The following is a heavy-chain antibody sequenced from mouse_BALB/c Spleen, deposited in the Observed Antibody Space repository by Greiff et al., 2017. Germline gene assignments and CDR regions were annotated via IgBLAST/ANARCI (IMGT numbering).Heavy chain of an antibody. CDR2: ISDGGSYT. CDR1: GFTFRAYY. CDR3: ARDGRVTREGYAMDY. Sequence: EVQLVASGGGLVKPGGSLKLSCAASGFTFRAYYMSWVRQTPEKRLEWVATISDGGSYTSYPDSVKGRFTISRDNAKNNLYLQMSSLKSEDTAMYYGARDGRVTREGYAMDYWGQGTSVTGSA. V-gene: IGHV5-4*02. J-gene: IGHJ4*01. D-gene: IGHD2-1*01.